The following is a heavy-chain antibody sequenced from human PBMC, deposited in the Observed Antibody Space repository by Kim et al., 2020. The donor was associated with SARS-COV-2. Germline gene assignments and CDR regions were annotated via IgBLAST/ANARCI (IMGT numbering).Heavy chain of an antibody. V-gene: IGHV3-48*02. J-gene: IGHJ4*02. D-gene: IGHD3-3*01. Sequence: DSVKGRFTISRDNAKNLLYLQMNSLRDEDTAVYYCARVDTIFGVVQGFDYWGQGTLVTVSS. CDR3: ARVDTIFGVVQGFDY.